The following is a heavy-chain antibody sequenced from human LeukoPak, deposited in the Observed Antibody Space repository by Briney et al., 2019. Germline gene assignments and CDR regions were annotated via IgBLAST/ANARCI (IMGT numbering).Heavy chain of an antibody. J-gene: IGHJ4*02. Sequence: GASVKVSCKASGGTFSSYAISWVRQAPGQGLEWMGWINPNSGGTNYAQKFQGRVTMTRDTSISTAYMELSRLRSDDTAVYYCARARRYYDSSGYYGYWGQGTLVTVSS. CDR2: INPNSGGT. CDR1: GGTFSSYA. D-gene: IGHD3-22*01. V-gene: IGHV1-2*02. CDR3: ARARRYYDSSGYYGY.